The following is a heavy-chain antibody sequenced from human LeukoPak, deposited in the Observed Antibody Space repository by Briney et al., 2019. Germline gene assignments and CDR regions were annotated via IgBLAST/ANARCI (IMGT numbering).Heavy chain of an antibody. CDR2: ISSSGSYI. J-gene: IGHJ4*02. V-gene: IGHV3-21*01. D-gene: IGHD3-10*01. CDR1: GFTFSSYS. Sequence: PGGSLRPSCAASGFTFSSYSMTWVRQAPGKGLEWVSSISSSGSYIYYADSVKGRFTISRDNAKNSLYLQMNSLRAEDTAVYNCARVGKGHYYGSGSDYYFDYWGQGTLVTVSS. CDR3: ARVGKGHYYGSGSDYYFDY.